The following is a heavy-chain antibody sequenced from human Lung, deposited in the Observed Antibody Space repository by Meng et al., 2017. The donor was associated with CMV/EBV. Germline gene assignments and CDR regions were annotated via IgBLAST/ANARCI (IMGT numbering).Heavy chain of an antibody. J-gene: IGHJ4*02. CDR3: TTDSTIPY. Sequence: GESLKISCRVSGFTFRDFGVNWVRQAPGKGLEWVGFIRSPAEGGTTDYAAPVKGRFTISRDDSKNTLYLQMNSLKTEDTAVYYCTTDSTIPYWGQGTLVTVSS. V-gene: IGHV3-15*07. CDR1: GFTFRDFG. CDR2: IRSPAEGGTT.